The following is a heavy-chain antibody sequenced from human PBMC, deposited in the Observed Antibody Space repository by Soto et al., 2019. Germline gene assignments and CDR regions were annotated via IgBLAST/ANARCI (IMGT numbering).Heavy chain of an antibody. CDR2: IYYRGTT. V-gene: IGHV4-30-4*01. Sequence: VSDGKSGGLGDCWSRIKQTPGKGLEWIGYIYYRGTTFYNPSLKSRVTISVDTSNNQFSLKLSSVTAADTAVYYCARRRVTPTPYYFDHWGQRTLVTVSS. CDR1: DGKSGGLGDC. J-gene: IGHJ4*02. D-gene: IGHD3-10*01. CDR3: ARRRVTPTPYYFDH.